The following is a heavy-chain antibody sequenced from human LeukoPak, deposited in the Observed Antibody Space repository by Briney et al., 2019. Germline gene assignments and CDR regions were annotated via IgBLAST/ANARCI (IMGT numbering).Heavy chain of an antibody. CDR2: INPNTGVT. V-gene: IGHV1-2*02. J-gene: IGHJ4*02. CDR3: ARSYCGGDCYWTIDY. D-gene: IGHD2-21*02. Sequence: ASVKVSCKASGYTFTGYYMHWVRQAPGQGLTWMGWINPNTGVTNYAQKFQGRVTMTRATSINTAYMELDRLTSDDTAIYCCARSYCGGDCYWTIDYWGQGTLVTVSS. CDR1: GYTFTGYY.